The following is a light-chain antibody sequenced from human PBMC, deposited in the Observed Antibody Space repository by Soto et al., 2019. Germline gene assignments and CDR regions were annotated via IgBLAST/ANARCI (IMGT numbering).Light chain of an antibody. Sequence: EIVLTQSPGTLPLSPGERATLSCRASQSVSSKLAWYQQKPGQAPRLLIYDASNRATGIPARFSGSGSGTDFTLTISSLEPEDFAVYYCQQRSNWPQITFGQGTRLEIK. V-gene: IGKV3-11*01. CDR1: QSVSSK. J-gene: IGKJ5*01. CDR3: QQRSNWPQIT. CDR2: DAS.